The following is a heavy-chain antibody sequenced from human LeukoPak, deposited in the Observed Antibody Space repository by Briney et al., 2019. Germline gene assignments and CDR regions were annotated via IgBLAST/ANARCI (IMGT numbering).Heavy chain of an antibody. V-gene: IGHV4-30-4*08. CDR3: ARGTIVGYYYYGMDV. CDR1: GVSISSGDYY. CDR2: IYYSEST. D-gene: IGHD3-22*01. Sequence: PSETLSLTCTVSGVSISSGDYYWGWIRQPPGKGLEWIVYIYYSESTHYNPSLKSRLTISLDTSKNKFSLKLSSVTAADTAVYYCARGTIVGYYYYGMDVWGQGTTVTVSS. J-gene: IGHJ6*02.